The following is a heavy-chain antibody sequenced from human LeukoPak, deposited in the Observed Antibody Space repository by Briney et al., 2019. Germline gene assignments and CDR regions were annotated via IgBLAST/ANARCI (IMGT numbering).Heavy chain of an antibody. Sequence: PGGSLRLSCAASGFTFSSYGMHWVRQAPGKGLEWVAVISYDGSNKYYADSVKGRFTISRDNSKNTLYLQMNSLRAEDTAVYYCAKARSLTTVTNYFDYWGQGTLVTVSS. CDR3: AKARSLTTVTNYFDY. CDR1: GFTFSSYG. J-gene: IGHJ4*02. D-gene: IGHD4-17*01. CDR2: ISYDGSNK. V-gene: IGHV3-30*18.